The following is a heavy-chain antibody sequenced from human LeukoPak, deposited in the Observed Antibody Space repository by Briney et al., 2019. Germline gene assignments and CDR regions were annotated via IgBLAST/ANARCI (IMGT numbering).Heavy chain of an antibody. J-gene: IGHJ4*02. CDR2: ISDGGDST. CDR3: AKPSFTSPPDY. D-gene: IGHD2-2*01. Sequence: GGSLRLSCAASGFTFSIYAMNWVRQAPGKGLEWVSAISDGGDSTYYADSVKGRFTISRDNSKNTLYLQMNSLRAEDTAVYYCAKPSFTSPPDYWGQGTLVTVSS. CDR1: GFTFSIYA. V-gene: IGHV3-23*01.